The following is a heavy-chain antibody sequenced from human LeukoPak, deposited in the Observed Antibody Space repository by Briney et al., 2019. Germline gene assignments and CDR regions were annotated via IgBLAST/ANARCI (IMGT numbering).Heavy chain of an antibody. CDR2: IYYIRNT. J-gene: IGHJ4*02. D-gene: IGHD1-26*01. Sequence: SETLSLTCTVSGGSVGSGGYYWSWIRQPPGGGLEWIGDIYYIRNTNYNPSLKSRVTMSLDPSKNQFSLKLNSVTAADTAVYYCARTQSQSGSYRYYFAYWGQGTLVPVSS. V-gene: IGHV4-61*08. CDR1: GGSVGSGGYY. CDR3: ARTQSQSGSYRYYFAY.